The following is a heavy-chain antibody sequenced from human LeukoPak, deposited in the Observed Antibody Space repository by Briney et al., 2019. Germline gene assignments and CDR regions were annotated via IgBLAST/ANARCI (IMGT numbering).Heavy chain of an antibody. V-gene: IGHV6-1*01. J-gene: IGHJ4*02. CDR3: VRGNQNFDY. D-gene: IGHD1-14*01. Sequence: SQTLSLTCALSGESVSSSSASWNWIRQSPSRGLEWLGRVYFRSKWYSDYAESVRSRITVSPDTSKNQFSLQLTSVSLDDTAIYYCVRGNQNFDYWGQGTLVTVSS. CDR1: GESVSSSSAS. CDR2: VYFRSKWYS.